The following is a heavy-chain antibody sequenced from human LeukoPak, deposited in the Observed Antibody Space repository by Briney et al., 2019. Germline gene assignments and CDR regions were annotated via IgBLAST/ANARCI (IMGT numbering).Heavy chain of an antibody. CDR2: IYYRGTT. CDR1: GFSFSDYS. J-gene: IGHJ4*02. D-gene: IGHD5-12*01. CDR3: ARLPRYGGYDHFDY. V-gene: IGHV4-59*12. Sequence: GSLRLSCAASGFSFSDYSINWVRQAPGKGLEWIGYIYYRGTTSYNPFLKSRVTISVDTSKNQFSLKLNSVTAADTAVYYCARLPRYGGYDHFDYWGQGILVIVSS.